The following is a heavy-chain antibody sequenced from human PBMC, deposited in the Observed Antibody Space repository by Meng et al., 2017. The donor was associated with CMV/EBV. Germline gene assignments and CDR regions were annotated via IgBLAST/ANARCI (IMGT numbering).Heavy chain of an antibody. CDR3: ARGAGYSSNWYPYYYGMDV. Sequence: ESLKISCTVSGGSISSYYWSWIRQPPGKGLEWIGYIYYSGSTNYNPSLKSRVTISVDTSKNRFSLRLSSVTAADTAVYYCARGAGYSSNWYPYYYGMDVWGQGTTVTVSS. CDR1: GGSISSYY. D-gene: IGHD6-13*01. CDR2: IYYSGST. J-gene: IGHJ6*02. V-gene: IGHV4-59*01.